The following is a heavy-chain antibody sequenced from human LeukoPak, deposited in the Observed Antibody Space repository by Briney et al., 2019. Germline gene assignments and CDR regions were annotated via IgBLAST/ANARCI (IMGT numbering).Heavy chain of an antibody. CDR3: ARLDRDSSGWKYFQR. D-gene: IGHD6-19*01. CDR1: GCSISGCSHY. J-gene: IGHJ1*01. V-gene: IGHV4-39*01. Sequence: SETLSLTCTVSGCSISGCSHYWIWIRQSPGEGLVWFGSIYYTRSTFYSPSLKSRVTISVDTSKNQFSLKLSSVTAADTAVYFCARLDRDSSGWKYFQRWGQGTLVTVSS. CDR2: IYYTRST.